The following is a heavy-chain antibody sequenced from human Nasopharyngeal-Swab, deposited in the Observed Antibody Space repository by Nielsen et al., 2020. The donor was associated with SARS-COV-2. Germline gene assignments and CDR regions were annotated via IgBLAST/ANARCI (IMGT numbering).Heavy chain of an antibody. CDR2: ISWNSGSI. J-gene: IGHJ5*02. V-gene: IGHV3-9*01. D-gene: IGHD6-19*01. CDR1: GFTFDDYA. CDR3: ARASRGWS. Sequence: GGSLRLSCAASGFTFDDYAMHWVRQAPGKGLEWVSGISWNSGSIGYADSVKGRFTISRDNAKNSLYLQMNSLRAEDTAVYYCARASRGWSWGQGTLVTVSS.